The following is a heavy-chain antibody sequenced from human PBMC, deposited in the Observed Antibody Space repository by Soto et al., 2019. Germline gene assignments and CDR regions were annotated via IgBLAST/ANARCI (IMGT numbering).Heavy chain of an antibody. CDR2: IYYSGST. CDR3: ARLPGYCSSTSGRYYFDY. CDR1: GGSISSSSYH. V-gene: IGHV4-39*01. Sequence: SETLSLTCTVSGGSISSSSYHWVWIRQPPGKGLEWIGSIYYSGSTYYNPSLKSRVTISVDTSKNQFSLKLSSVTAADTAVYYCARLPGYCSSTSGRYYFDYWGQGTRVTVSS. D-gene: IGHD2-2*01. J-gene: IGHJ4*02.